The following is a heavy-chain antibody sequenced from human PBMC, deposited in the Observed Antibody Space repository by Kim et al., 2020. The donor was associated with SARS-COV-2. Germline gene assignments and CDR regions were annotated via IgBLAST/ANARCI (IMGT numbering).Heavy chain of an antibody. Sequence: SETLSLTCTVSGGSISSGGYYWSWIRQHPGKGLEWIGYIYYSGSTYYNLSLKSRVTISVDTSKNQFSLKLSSVTAADTAVYYCVRDPRSLVTPGTRGRDYYGMDVWGQGTTVTVSS. CDR1: GGSISSGGYY. J-gene: IGHJ6*02. CDR2: IYYSGST. D-gene: IGHD2-2*01. CDR3: VRDPRSLVTPGTRGRDYYGMDV. V-gene: IGHV4-31*03.